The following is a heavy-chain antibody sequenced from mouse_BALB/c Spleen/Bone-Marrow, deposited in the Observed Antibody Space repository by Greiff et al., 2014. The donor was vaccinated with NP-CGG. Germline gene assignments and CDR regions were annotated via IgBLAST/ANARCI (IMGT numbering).Heavy chain of an antibody. Sequence: EVQLVESGGGLVLPGGSRKLSCAASGFTFSSFGMHWVRQTPEKGLEWVAYISSGSSTIYYADTVKGRFTISRDNPKNTLFLQVTSLRSEDTAMYYCTRGGNWDDFDYWGQGTTLTVSS. J-gene: IGHJ2*01. CDR1: GFTFSSFG. D-gene: IGHD4-1*01. CDR2: ISSGSSTI. CDR3: TRGGNWDDFDY. V-gene: IGHV5-17*02.